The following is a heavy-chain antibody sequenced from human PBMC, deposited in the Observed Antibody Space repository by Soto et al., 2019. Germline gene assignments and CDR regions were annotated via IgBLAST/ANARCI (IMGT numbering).Heavy chain of an antibody. D-gene: IGHD3-3*01. CDR3: ASETEVDFWSGYQTYCHYCATDV. J-gene: IGHJ6*02. CDR1: GYTFTGYY. V-gene: IGHV1-2*02. CDR2: INPNSGGT. Sequence: ASGKVSCKASGYTFTGYYMHWVRQAPGQGLEWMGWINPNSGGTNYAQKFQGRVTMTRDTSISTAYMELSRLRSDDTAVYYCASETEVDFWSGYQTYCHYCATDVWGQGPTVTGSS.